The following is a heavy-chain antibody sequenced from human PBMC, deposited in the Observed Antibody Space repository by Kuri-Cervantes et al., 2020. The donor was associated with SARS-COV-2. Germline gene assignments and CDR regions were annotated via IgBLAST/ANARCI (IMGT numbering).Heavy chain of an antibody. D-gene: IGHD6-13*01. V-gene: IGHV3-64D*09. CDR2: ISSNAFST. CDR3: ARGFNLYSSSWFSYFDY. CDR1: GFTFSRSP. Sequence: GESLKISCSVSGFTFSRSPMHWVRQAPGKGLEYVSGISSNAFSTYYADSLKGRFTISRDNSKNTLYLQMSGLRAEDTAVYYCARGFNLYSSSWFSYFDYWGQGTLVTVSS. J-gene: IGHJ4*02.